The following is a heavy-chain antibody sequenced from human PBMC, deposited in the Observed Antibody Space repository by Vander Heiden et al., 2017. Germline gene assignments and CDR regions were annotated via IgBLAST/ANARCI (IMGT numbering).Heavy chain of an antibody. CDR2: INPNRGDT. CDR3: ARDRVSGFSFDF. D-gene: IGHD3-9*01. V-gene: IGHV1-2*02. J-gene: IGHJ3*01. CDR1: GYTFTDHY. Sequence: QVQLVQSGDEVKKSGAAVKDSCKASGYTFTDHYMHWVRQAPGQGPEWMGWINPNRGDTNYAQKFQGRVTMTRDTSINTACLELSSLRSDDTAVYYCARDRVSGFSFDFWGQGTMVTVSS.